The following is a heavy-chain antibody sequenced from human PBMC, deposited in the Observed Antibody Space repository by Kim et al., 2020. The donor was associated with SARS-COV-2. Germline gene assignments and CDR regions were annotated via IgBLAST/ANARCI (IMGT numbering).Heavy chain of an antibody. J-gene: IGHJ4*02. Sequence: GGSLRLSCAASGFTFSSYSMNWVRPAPGKGLEWVSYISSSSSTIYYADSVKGRFTISRDNAKNSLYLQMNSLRDEDTAVYYCARDFPRQIWFGEPGGDYWGQGTLVTVSS. CDR2: ISSSSSTI. V-gene: IGHV3-48*02. CDR1: GFTFSSYS. CDR3: ARDFPRQIWFGEPGGDY. D-gene: IGHD3-10*01.